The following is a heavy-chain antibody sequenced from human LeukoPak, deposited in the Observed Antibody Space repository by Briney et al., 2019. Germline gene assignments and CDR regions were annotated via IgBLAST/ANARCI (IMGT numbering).Heavy chain of an antibody. J-gene: IGHJ5*02. CDR3: ARVFYDSSAIRGFDP. D-gene: IGHD3-22*01. CDR1: GYTFTSYY. Sequence: GASVKVSCKASGYTFTSYYMHWVRQAPGQGLEWMGIINPSGGSTSYAQKFQGRVTMTRDTSTSTVYMELSSLRSENTAVYYCARVFYDSSAIRGFDPWGQGTLVTVSS. V-gene: IGHV1-46*01. CDR2: INPSGGST.